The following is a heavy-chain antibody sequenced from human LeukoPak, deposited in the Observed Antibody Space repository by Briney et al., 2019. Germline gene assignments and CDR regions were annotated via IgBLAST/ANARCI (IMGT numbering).Heavy chain of an antibody. D-gene: IGHD2-15*01. J-gene: IGHJ6*02. CDR1: GYTFTSYY. V-gene: IGHV1-46*01. CDR2: INPSGGST. CDR3: ARARPRYCSGGSCYTRYYYYYGMDV. Sequence: ASVKVSFKASGYTFTSYYMHWVRQAPGQGLEWMGIINPSGGSTSYAQKFQGRVTMTRDTSTSTVYMELSSLRSEDTAVYYCARARPRYCSGGSCYTRYYYYYGMDVWGQGTTVTVSS.